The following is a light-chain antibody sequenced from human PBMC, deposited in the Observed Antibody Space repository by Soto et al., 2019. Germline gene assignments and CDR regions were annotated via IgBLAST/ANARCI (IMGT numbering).Light chain of an antibody. CDR2: EGT. Sequence: QSVLTQPASVSGSPGQSITIPCTGTSSDIGGYQLVSWYQQHPGKAPQLMIFEGTKRPSGVSNRFSGSKSGNTASLTISGLQTEYEADYYCCSYAGSRIYVFGTGTKVTVL. V-gene: IGLV2-23*01. CDR3: CSYAGSRIYV. J-gene: IGLJ1*01. CDR1: SSDIGGYQL.